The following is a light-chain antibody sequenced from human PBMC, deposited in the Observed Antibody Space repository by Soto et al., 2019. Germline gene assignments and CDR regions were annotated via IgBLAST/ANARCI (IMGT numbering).Light chain of an antibody. J-gene: IGLJ2*01. CDR3: GTWDSSLTAVV. CDR2: DNN. CDR1: SSNIGNGY. Sequence: QSVLTQPPSVSAAPGQKATISCSGSSSNIGNGYVSWYQQLPGTAPKLLVYDNNKRPSGIPDRFSGSQSGTSATLDITGLQTGDEADYYCGTWDSSLTAVVFGGGTKLTVL. V-gene: IGLV1-51*01.